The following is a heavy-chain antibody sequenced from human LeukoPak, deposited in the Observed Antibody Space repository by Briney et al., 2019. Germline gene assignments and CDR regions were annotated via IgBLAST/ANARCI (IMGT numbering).Heavy chain of an antibody. Sequence: KPSETLSLTCTVSGGSISSSSYYWGWIRQPQGKGLEWIGSIYYSGSTYYNPSLKSRVTISVDTSKNQLSLKLSSVTAADTAVYYCARHRDIVVVVAAPNWFDPWGQGTLVTVSS. V-gene: IGHV4-39*01. CDR2: IYYSGST. D-gene: IGHD2-15*01. J-gene: IGHJ5*02. CDR1: GGSISSSSYY. CDR3: ARHRDIVVVVAAPNWFDP.